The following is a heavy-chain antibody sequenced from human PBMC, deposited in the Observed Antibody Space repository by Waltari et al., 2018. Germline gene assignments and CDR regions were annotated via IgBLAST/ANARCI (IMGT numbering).Heavy chain of an antibody. D-gene: IGHD6-19*01. CDR1: GFTFSSYE. CDR3: ARGQYSSGWYPEYFQH. CDR2: ISSSGRTI. V-gene: IGHV3-48*03. J-gene: IGHJ1*01. Sequence: EVQLVESGGGLVQPGGSLRLSCAASGFTFSSYEMNWVRQAPGKGLEWVSYISSSGRTIYYADSVKGRFTISRDNAKNSLYLQMNSLRAEDTAVYYCARGQYSSGWYPEYFQHWGQGTLVTVSS.